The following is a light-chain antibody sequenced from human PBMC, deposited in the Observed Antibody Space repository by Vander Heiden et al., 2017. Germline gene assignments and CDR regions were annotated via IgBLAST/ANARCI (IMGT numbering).Light chain of an antibody. Sequence: SHMLTQPPSVSVSPGQTPSITCGGDNLGGKTGHWYHQRPGQAPVLVVNDDRDRPSGIPERFSGSNSGNTATLTISRVEAGDEADYYCQVWDSYSDHDVFGTGTTVTVL. J-gene: IGLJ1*01. V-gene: IGLV3-21*02. CDR2: DDR. CDR3: QVWDSYSDHDV. CDR1: NLGGKT.